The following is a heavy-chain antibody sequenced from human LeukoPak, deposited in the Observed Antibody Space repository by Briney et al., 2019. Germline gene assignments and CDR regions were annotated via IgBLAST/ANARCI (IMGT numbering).Heavy chain of an antibody. D-gene: IGHD1-7*01. CDR1: GFTFSSYW. CDR2: INSDGSST. Sequence: GGSLRLSCAASGFTFSSYWMHWVRQAPGKGLVWVSRINSDGSSTSYADSVKGRFTISRDNAKNTLYLQMNSLRAEDTAVYYCAGMNYVSTGWGAPFDYWGQGTLVTVSS. V-gene: IGHV3-74*01. J-gene: IGHJ4*02. CDR3: AGMNYVSTGWGAPFDY.